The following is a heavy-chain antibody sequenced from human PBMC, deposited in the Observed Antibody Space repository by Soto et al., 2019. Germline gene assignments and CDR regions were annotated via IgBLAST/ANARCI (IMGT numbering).Heavy chain of an antibody. CDR1: GGSFSGYY. Sequence: SETLSLTCAVYGGSFSGYYWSWIRQPPGKGLEWIGEINHSGSTNYNPSLKSRVTISVDTSKNQFSLKLSSVTAADTAVYYCARGRVATAGYYYYGMDVWRQGTTVTVSS. CDR3: ARGRVATAGYYYYGMDV. V-gene: IGHV4-34*01. J-gene: IGHJ6*02. D-gene: IGHD5-12*01. CDR2: INHSGST.